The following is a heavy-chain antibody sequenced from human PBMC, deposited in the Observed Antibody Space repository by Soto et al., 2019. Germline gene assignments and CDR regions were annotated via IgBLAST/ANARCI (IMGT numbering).Heavy chain of an antibody. CDR3: ASYYYGSGSYYAFDI. J-gene: IGHJ3*02. Sequence: QVQLVQSGAEVKKPGSSVKVSCKASGGTFSSYTISWVRQAPGQGLEWMGRIIPILGIANYAHKFQGRVTLPADKSTSTAYMWLGSRGAGDTAGYYCASYYYGSGSYYAFDIWGQGTMVTVAS. D-gene: IGHD3-10*01. CDR1: GGTFSSYT. CDR2: IIPILGIA. V-gene: IGHV1-69*02.